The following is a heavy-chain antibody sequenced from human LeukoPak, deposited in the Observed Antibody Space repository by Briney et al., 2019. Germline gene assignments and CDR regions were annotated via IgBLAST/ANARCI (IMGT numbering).Heavy chain of an antibody. V-gene: IGHV4-31*03. Sequence: SETLSLTCTVSGGSISSGGYYWSWIRQHPGKGLEWIGYICYSGSTYYNPSLKSRVTISVDTSKNQFSLKLSSVTAADTAVYYCARAYGDYGRPDYWGQGTLVTVSS. J-gene: IGHJ4*02. CDR2: ICYSGST. D-gene: IGHD4-17*01. CDR3: ARAYGDYGRPDY. CDR1: GGSISSGGYY.